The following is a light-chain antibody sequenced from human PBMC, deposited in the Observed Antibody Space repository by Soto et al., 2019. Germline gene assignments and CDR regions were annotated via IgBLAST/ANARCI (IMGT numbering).Light chain of an antibody. CDR1: QSISSW. CDR3: QHYNSYSEA. CDR2: KAS. J-gene: IGKJ1*01. V-gene: IGKV1-5*03. Sequence: DIQMTQSPSTLSASVGDRLTINCRASQSISSWLAWYQQTQGKAPKXMIYKASTLKSGVPSRVSCSGAGTEFTLTISSLQPDDVATDYCQHYNSYSEAFGQGTKVDIK.